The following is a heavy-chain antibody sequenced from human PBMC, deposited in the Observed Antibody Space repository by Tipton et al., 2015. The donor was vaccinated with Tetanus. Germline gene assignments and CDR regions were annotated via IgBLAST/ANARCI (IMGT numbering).Heavy chain of an antibody. CDR3: ARGGETIL. Sequence: QSGPEVKKPGSSVKVSCKASGGTFTNYALGWVRQAPGQGLEWVGSISGYSGNTRNAQNLQGRVTMTTDSSTSTAYMELRSLRSDDTAVYYCARGGETILWGQGTLVTVYS. D-gene: IGHD1/OR15-1a*01. CDR1: GGTFTNYA. V-gene: IGHV1-18*01. J-gene: IGHJ4*02. CDR2: ISGYSGNT.